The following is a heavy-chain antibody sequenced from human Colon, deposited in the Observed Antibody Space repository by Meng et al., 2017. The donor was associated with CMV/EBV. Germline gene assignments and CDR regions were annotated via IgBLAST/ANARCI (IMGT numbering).Heavy chain of an antibody. CDR2: IYYTGND. CDR1: GDSISGRSYY. V-gene: IGHV4-39*07. CDR3: ARMALHWYFDL. J-gene: IGHJ2*01. D-gene: IGHD5-24*01. Sequence: QVQLQHPGPGLVKPSETLSLTCTVSGDSISGRSYYWGWIRQPPGKGLEWIASIYYTGNDYHNPSLKSRVTISIDTSNNQFSLRLTSVTAADTAVYYCARMALHWYFDLWGRGTLVTVSS.